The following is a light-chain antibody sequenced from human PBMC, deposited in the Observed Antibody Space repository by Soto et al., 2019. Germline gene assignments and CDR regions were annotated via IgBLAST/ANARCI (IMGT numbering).Light chain of an antibody. J-gene: IGKJ1*01. CDR1: QSLSGDY. CDR2: DAF. V-gene: IGKV3-20*01. Sequence: EIVLTQSPGTLSLSPGDRATLSCRASQSLSGDYLAWYQQKPGQAPRLLIYDAFRRATDIPARFSGSGSGTDFALTISRLEPADFAVYFCQQYDTFPRTFGPGTKVEIQ. CDR3: QQYDTFPRT.